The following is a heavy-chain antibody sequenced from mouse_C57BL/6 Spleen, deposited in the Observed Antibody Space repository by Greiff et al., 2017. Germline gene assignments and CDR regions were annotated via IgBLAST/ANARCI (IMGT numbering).Heavy chain of an antibody. J-gene: IGHJ1*03. V-gene: IGHV1-55*01. D-gene: IGHD2-5*01. Sequence: QVQLQQPGAELVKPGASVKMSCKASGYTFTSYWITWVKQRPGQGLEWIGDIYPGSGSTNYNEKFKSKDTLTVDTSSSTAYMQLSSLTSEDSAVYYCARSDYSNFYWYFDVWGTGTTVTVSS. CDR2: IYPGSGST. CDR3: ARSDYSNFYWYFDV. CDR1: GYTFTSYW.